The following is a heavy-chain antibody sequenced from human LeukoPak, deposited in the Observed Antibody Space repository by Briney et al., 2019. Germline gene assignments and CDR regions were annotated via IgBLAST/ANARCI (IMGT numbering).Heavy chain of an antibody. CDR3: ARVSSGSYYYYYYMDV. CDR1: GYTFTNYD. V-gene: IGHV1-8*03. CDR2: MNPNSGNT. Sequence: ASVKVSCKASGYTFTNYDIHWVRQATGPGLEWMGWMNPNSGNTGYAQKCQGRVTITRDTSISTAYMELSSLMSEDTAVYYCARVSSGSYYYYYYMDVWGKGTTVTVSS. J-gene: IGHJ6*03. D-gene: IGHD3-10*01.